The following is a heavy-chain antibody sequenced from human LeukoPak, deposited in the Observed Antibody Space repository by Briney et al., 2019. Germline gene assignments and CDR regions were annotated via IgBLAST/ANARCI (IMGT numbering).Heavy chain of an antibody. CDR1: GFTFSSYA. J-gene: IGHJ6*02. D-gene: IGHD3-3*01. CDR2: ISGSGGGT. V-gene: IGHV3-23*01. CDR3: ARGYLDVPPYYDFWSGYYTNYYYGMDV. Sequence: PGGSLRLSCAAPGFTFSSYAMSWVRQAPGKGLEWVSAISGSGGGTYYADSVKGRFTISRDNSKNTLYLQMNSLRAEDTAVYCCARGYLDVPPYYDFWSGYYTNYYYGMDVWGQGTTVTVSS.